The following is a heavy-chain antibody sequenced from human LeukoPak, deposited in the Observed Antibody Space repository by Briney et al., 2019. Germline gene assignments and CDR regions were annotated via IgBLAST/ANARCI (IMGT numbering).Heavy chain of an antibody. J-gene: IGHJ4*02. CDR3: ARGRRSYSSGWYVY. CDR1: GGSFSGYY. V-gene: IGHV4-34*01. Sequence: SETLSLTCAVYGGSFSGYYWSWIRQPPGKGLEWIGEINHSGSTNYNPSLKSRVTISVDTSKNQFSLKLSSVTAADTAVYYCARGRRSYSSGWYVYWGQGTLVTVSS. D-gene: IGHD6-19*01. CDR2: INHSGST.